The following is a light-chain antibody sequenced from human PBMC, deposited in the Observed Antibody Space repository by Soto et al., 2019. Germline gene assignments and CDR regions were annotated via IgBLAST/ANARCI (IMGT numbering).Light chain of an antibody. CDR3: QQYHYWWT. V-gene: IGKV3-15*01. CDR1: QRIDTN. Sequence: EIVVTQSPATLSVSPGERATLSCRASQRIDTNLAWFQQKRGQAPRLLIYGASTRATGVPARCRGSGSGTEFTLNISSLHYEDSADYYCQQYHYWWTFGQGTKVEIK. J-gene: IGKJ1*01. CDR2: GAS.